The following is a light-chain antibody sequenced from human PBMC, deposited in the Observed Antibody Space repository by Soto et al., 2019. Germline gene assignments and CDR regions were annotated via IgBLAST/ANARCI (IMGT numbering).Light chain of an antibody. J-gene: IGLJ1*01. V-gene: IGLV2-18*02. CDR3: TSYASGSAYV. CDR2: DVS. Sequence: QSALTQPPSVSGSPWQSVAISCTGTSSDVGGYNRVSWYQQAPGKAPKLLIYDVSNRPSGGSTRFSGSKSGNTASLTISGLQAEDEADYYCTSYASGSAYVFGPGTKVTVL. CDR1: SSDVGGYNR.